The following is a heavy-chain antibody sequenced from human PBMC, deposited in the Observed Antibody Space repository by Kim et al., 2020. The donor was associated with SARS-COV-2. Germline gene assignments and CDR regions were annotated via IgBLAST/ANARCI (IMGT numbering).Heavy chain of an antibody. CDR3: ARVKREDYDILTGYYYYY. CDR1: GGSFSGYY. D-gene: IGHD3-9*01. J-gene: IGHJ6*01. V-gene: IGHV4-34*01. Sequence: SETLSLTCAVYGGSFSGYYWSWIRQPPGKGLEWIGEINHSGSTNYNPSLKSRVTISVDTSKNQFSLKLSSVTAADTAVHYCARVKREDYDILTGYYYYY. CDR2: INHSGST.